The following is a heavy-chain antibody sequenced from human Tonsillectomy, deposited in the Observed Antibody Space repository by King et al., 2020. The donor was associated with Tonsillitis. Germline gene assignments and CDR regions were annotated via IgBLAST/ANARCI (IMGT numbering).Heavy chain of an antibody. CDR1: GFTFGDSA. CDR2: IRSKSNGGTT. V-gene: IGHV3-49*03. J-gene: IGHJ4*02. Sequence: VQLVESGGGLVQPGRSLRLSCKASGFTFGDSAMNWFRQSPERGLEWVGFIRSKSNGGTTEIAASVRGRFTISREDFKSIAYLQMNSLKSEDTAVYYCTRGRRDWGQGTLVTVAS. CDR3: TRGRRD.